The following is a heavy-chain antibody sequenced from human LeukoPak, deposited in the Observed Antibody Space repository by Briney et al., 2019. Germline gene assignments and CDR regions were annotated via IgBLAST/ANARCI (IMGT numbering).Heavy chain of an antibody. V-gene: IGHV3-53*04. J-gene: IGHJ4*02. CDR2: IYSGGST. CDR3: ASSSQSMVRGAFGY. CDR1: GFTVSSNY. D-gene: IGHD3-10*01. Sequence: SGGSLRLSCAASGFTVSSNYMSWVRQAPGKGLEWVSVIYSGGSTYYADSVKGRFTISRHNSKNTLYLQMNSLRAEDTAVYYCASSSQSMVRGAFGYWGQGTLVTVSS.